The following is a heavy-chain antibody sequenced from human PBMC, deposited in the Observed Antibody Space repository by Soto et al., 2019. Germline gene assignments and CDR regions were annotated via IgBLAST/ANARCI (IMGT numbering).Heavy chain of an antibody. D-gene: IGHD1-26*01. Sequence: PGGSLRLSCVASGFTFSGYSMNWVRQAPGKGLEWVSSISGTSRFIYYRDSVKGRFTISRDNAKNSLYLQVNSLRAEDTAVYYCVRNGMLGAMEDWGQGTTVTVSS. CDR3: VRNGMLGAMED. CDR2: ISGTSRFI. J-gene: IGHJ6*02. CDR1: GFTFSGYS. V-gene: IGHV3-21*01.